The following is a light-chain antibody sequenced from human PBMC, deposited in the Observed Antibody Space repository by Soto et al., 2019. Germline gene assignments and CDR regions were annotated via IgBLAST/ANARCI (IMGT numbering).Light chain of an antibody. V-gene: IGKV3-15*01. CDR3: QQYNKWPTYT. CDR1: QSVSSN. Sequence: EIVMTQSPATLSVSPGERATLSCRASQSVSSNLAWYQQKPGQAPRLLIYGASTRATGIPARFSGSGSGTEFTLTIRSLQSEDFAVYYCQQYNKWPTYTFGQGTKLEIK. CDR2: GAS. J-gene: IGKJ2*01.